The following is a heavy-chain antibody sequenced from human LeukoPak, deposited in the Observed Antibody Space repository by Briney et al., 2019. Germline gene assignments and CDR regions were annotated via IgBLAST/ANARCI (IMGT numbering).Heavy chain of an antibody. CDR2: ISSSGSAV. V-gene: IGHV3-11*01. CDR1: GFIFSDYF. CDR3: ARGMRLSHSDY. J-gene: IGHJ4*02. Sequence: GGALRHSCAGSGFIFSDYFASCIRHAPGEGGEWISYISSSGSAVYYADSVKGRFTISRDNAENSVSLQMNSLRVEDTAVYYCARGMRLSHSDYWGQGTLVTVSS. D-gene: IGHD4/OR15-4a*01.